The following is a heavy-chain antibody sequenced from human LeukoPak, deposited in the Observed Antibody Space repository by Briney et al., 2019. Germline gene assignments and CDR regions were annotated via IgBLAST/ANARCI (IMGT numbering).Heavy chain of an antibody. Sequence: SETLSLTCTVSGGSISSSSYYWGWIRQPPGKGLEWIGSIYYSGSTYYNPSLKSRVTISVDTSKNQFSLKLSSVTAADTAVYYCARALYSSSWYDFDLWGRGTLVTVSS. CDR1: GGSISSSSYY. CDR2: IYYSGST. CDR3: ARALYSSSWYDFDL. J-gene: IGHJ2*01. D-gene: IGHD6-13*01. V-gene: IGHV4-39*07.